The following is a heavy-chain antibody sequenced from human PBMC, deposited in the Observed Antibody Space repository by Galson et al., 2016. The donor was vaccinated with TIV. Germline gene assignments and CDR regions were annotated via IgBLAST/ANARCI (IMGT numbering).Heavy chain of an antibody. CDR2: IYPAHSET. Sequence: QSGAEVKKPGESLKISCKDSGYRFTTYWIAWVRQMPGKGLEWMGLIYPAHSETRYSPSFQGQVTISADKSISTAYLQWSNLKTSDTANYYCASGQYIENWGQGTLVTVSS. V-gene: IGHV5-51*03. J-gene: IGHJ4*02. CDR3: ASGQYIEN. CDR1: GYRFTTYW.